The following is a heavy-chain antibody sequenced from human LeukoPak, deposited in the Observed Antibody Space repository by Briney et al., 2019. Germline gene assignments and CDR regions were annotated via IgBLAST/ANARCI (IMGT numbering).Heavy chain of an antibody. CDR3: ARGPSGYHNT. CDR1: GFTFSSYG. Sequence: GTLRLSCAASGFTFSSYGMSWVRQAPGKGLEWVSAISGSGGSTYYADSVKGRFTISRDNSKNTLYLQMNSLRAEDTAVYYCARGPSGYHNTGGQGTLVTVSS. J-gene: IGHJ4*02. V-gene: IGHV3-23*01. CDR2: ISGSGGST. D-gene: IGHD5-12*01.